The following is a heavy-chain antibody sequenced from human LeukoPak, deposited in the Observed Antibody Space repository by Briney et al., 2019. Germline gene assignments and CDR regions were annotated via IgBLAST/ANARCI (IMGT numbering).Heavy chain of an antibody. D-gene: IGHD6-6*01. V-gene: IGHV1-8*03. CDR2: MNPNSGNT. CDR3: ARGRSIAARGDYYMDV. CDR1: GYTFTSYD. J-gene: IGHJ6*03. Sequence: ASVKVSCKASGYTFTSYDINWVRQATGQGLEWMGWMNPNSGNTGYAQKFQGRVTITGNTSISTAYMELSSLRSEDTAVYYCARGRSIAARGDYYMDVWGKGTTVTVSS.